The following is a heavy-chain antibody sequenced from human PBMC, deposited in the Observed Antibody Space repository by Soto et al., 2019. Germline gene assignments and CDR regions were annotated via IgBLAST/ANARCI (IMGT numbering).Heavy chain of an antibody. D-gene: IGHD5-12*01. CDR1: GYIFTSYG. CDR3: ARDFNIGGMDV. V-gene: IGHV1-18*01. J-gene: IGHJ6*02. CDR2: ISAHNGKT. Sequence: ASVKVSCKGSGYIFTSYGIAWVRQAPGQGLEWMGWISAHNGKTEYAQKFQGRVTITRDTSASTAYMELRSLRSDDTAVYYCARDFNIGGMDVCGQGTTVTVSS.